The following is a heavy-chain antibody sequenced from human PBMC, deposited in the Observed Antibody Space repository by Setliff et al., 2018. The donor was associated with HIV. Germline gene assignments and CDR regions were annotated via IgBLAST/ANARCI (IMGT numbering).Heavy chain of an antibody. V-gene: IGHV4-61*01. D-gene: IGHD3-22*01. CDR2: IYYSGST. J-gene: IGHJ6*03. CDR1: DASLRRNSNY. CDR3: ARGLRVYDSSGYYYRDYYYYYMDV. Sequence: SETLSLTCSISDASLRRNSNYWGWIRQHPGKGLEWIGYIYYSGSTYYNPSLKSRVTISVDTSKNQFSLKLSSVTAADTAVYYCARGLRVYDSSGYYYRDYYYYYMDVWGKGTTVTVSS.